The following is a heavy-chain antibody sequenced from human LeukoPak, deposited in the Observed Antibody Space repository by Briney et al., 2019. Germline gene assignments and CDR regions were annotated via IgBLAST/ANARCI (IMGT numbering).Heavy chain of an antibody. CDR3: AKDVGRLERNPDY. Sequence: GGSLRLSCGASGFTFGGYAIAWGRQGPGEGLGVGSGVSWNSGSVGYADSVKGRFTISRDNAKNSLYLQMNSLRAEDTALYHCAKDVGRLERNPDYWGQGTLVTVSS. J-gene: IGHJ4*02. V-gene: IGHV3-9*01. CDR2: VSWNSGSV. CDR1: GFTFGGYA. D-gene: IGHD1-1*01.